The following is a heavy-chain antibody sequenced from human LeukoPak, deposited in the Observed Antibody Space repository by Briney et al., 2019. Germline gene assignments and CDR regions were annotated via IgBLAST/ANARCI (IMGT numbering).Heavy chain of an antibody. Sequence: GGSLRLSCAASGFTFSSYAMSWVRQAPGKGLAWVSHINSDGSWTSYADSVKGRFAISKDNAKNTVYLRMNSLRAEDTAVYYCVSFYETYWGRGTLVTVSS. CDR2: INSDGSWT. CDR1: GFTFSSYA. D-gene: IGHD2/OR15-2a*01. V-gene: IGHV3-74*01. CDR3: VSFYETY. J-gene: IGHJ4*02.